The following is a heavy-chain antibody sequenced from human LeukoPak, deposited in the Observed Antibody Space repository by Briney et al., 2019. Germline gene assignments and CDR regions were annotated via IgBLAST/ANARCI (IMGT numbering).Heavy chain of an antibody. CDR1: GYTFTGYY. CDR2: INPNSGDT. Sequence: ASVKVSCKASGYTFTGYYMHWVRHAPGQGLEWMGWINPNSGDTDYAQKFQGRVTMTRDTSINTAYMELSRLRSDDTAVYYCVSPWPYSGYAYYFDYWGQGTLVTASS. D-gene: IGHD5-12*01. CDR3: VSPWPYSGYAYYFDY. J-gene: IGHJ4*02. V-gene: IGHV1-2*02.